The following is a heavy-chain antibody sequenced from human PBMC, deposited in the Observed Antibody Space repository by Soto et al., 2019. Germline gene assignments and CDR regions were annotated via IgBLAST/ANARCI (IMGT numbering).Heavy chain of an antibody. Sequence: GGSLRLSCTGSGITSSCHARSCLREGVGEGLDWLPAISGSGGSTEYADSVKGRFTISRDNSKNTLYLQMNSLRAEDTAVYYCAKRAAAGYNWFDPWGQGTLVTVSS. J-gene: IGHJ5*02. V-gene: IGHV3-23*01. D-gene: IGHD6-13*01. CDR3: AKRAAAGYNWFDP. CDR2: ISGSGGST. CDR1: GITSSCHA.